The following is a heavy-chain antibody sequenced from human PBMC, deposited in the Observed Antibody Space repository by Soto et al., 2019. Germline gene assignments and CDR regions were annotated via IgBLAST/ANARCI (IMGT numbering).Heavy chain of an antibody. V-gene: IGHV4-59*12. J-gene: IGHJ4*02. CDR2: ISYSGST. CDR1: GASISRNY. D-gene: IGHD2-2*01. Sequence: PSETLSPTCTVSGASISRNYWSWIRQPPGKGLEWVGCISYSGSTNYNPSLKSRVTISVDTSKNQFSLKLSSVTAADTAVYYCARRDIVVVPAAHQPFDYWGQGTLVTVS. CDR3: ARRDIVVVPAAHQPFDY.